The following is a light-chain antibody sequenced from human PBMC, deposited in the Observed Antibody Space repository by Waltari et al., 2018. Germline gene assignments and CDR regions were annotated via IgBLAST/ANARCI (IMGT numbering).Light chain of an antibody. CDR2: DVS. V-gene: IGLV2-14*03. CDR3: NSYTRSSTAVV. J-gene: IGLJ2*01. Sequence: QSALTQPASVSGSPGQSITISCTGTSSDVGGYNYVPWYQQHPGKAPKLMIYDVSNRPSGVSNRFSGSKSGNTASLTISGLQAEDEADYYCNSYTRSSTAVVFGGGTKLTVL. CDR1: SSDVGGYNY.